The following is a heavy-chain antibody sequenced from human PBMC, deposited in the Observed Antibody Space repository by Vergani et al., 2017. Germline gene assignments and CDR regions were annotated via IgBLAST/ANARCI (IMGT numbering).Heavy chain of an antibody. Sequence: QVQLQESGPGLVKPSQTLSLTCTVSGDSIRSGVYYWSWIRQPPGTGLEWIGYIYYSGSTYYNPSLKSRVTISVDTSKNQFSLKLNSVTAADTAVYYCARELIVGATSFDDWGQGTLVTVSS. J-gene: IGHJ4*02. CDR3: ARELIVGATSFDD. D-gene: IGHD1-26*01. CDR1: GDSIRSGVYY. V-gene: IGHV4-30-4*08. CDR2: IYYSGST.